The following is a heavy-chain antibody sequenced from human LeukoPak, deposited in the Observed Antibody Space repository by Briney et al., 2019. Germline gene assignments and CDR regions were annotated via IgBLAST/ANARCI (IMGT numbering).Heavy chain of an antibody. CDR2: IWHDGSAK. CDR3: AKDNRGGWSGYFDY. CDR1: GFTFSSYG. V-gene: IGHV3-33*06. D-gene: IGHD6-19*01. J-gene: IGHJ4*02. Sequence: GRSLRLSCAASGFTFSSYGMHWVRQAPGKGLEWVAVIWHDGSAKFYVDSVGGRFSISRDDSKNTLYLQMNSLRAEDTALYYCAKDNRGGWSGYFDYWGRGTLVTVSS.